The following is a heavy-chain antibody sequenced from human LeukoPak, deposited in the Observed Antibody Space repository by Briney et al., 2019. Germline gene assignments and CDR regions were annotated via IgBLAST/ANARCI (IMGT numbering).Heavy chain of an antibody. Sequence: SETLSLTCTVSGGSISSNSYYWGWIRQPPGKGLEWIGSIYYSGSTYYNPSLKSRVTISIDTSKNQFSLKLTSVTAADTAVYYCATGDYFGSGSLDFDYWGQGTLDTVSS. V-gene: IGHV4-39*07. CDR1: GGSISSNSYY. CDR2: IYYSGST. CDR3: ATGDYFGSGSLDFDY. J-gene: IGHJ4*02. D-gene: IGHD3-10*01.